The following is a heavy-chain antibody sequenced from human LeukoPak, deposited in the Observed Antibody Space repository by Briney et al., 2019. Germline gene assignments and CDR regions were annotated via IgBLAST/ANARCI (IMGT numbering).Heavy chain of an antibody. J-gene: IGHJ2*01. CDR2: IYYSGST. D-gene: IGHD5-18*01. CDR3: ARKTVTAMVWYFDL. V-gene: IGHV4-59*11. Sequence: SETLSLTCTVSGGSISSHYWSWIRQPPGKGLEWIGYIYYSGSTNYNPSLKSRVTISVDTSKNQFSLKLSSVTAADTAVYYCARKTVTAMVWYFDLWGRGTLVTVSS. CDR1: GGSISSHY.